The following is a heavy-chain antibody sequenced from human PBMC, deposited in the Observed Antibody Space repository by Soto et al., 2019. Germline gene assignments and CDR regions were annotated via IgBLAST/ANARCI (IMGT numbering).Heavy chain of an antibody. Sequence: QVQLVQSGAEVKKPGASVKVSCKASGYTFASYAISWMRQAPGQGLEWMGWISAYNGNTNYAQKLQGRVTMTTDTPTSTAYMELRRLKSDDTAVYYCAREPTPPDYWGQGTLVTVSS. V-gene: IGHV1-18*01. CDR2: ISAYNGNT. CDR3: AREPTPPDY. CDR1: GYTFASYA. J-gene: IGHJ4*02.